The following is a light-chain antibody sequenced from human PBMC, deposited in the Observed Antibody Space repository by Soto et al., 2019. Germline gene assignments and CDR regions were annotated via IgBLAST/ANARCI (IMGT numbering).Light chain of an antibody. CDR3: GTWDSSLKAVV. Sequence: QSVLTQPPSVSAAPGQKVTISCSGSSSNIGNNYVSWYQQLPGTAPRLLIFDNDKRPAGIPDRLSGSKTGTSATLGITGLQTGDEAEYYCGTWDSSLKAVVFGGGTKLTVL. CDR2: DND. J-gene: IGLJ2*01. CDR1: SSNIGNNY. V-gene: IGLV1-51*01.